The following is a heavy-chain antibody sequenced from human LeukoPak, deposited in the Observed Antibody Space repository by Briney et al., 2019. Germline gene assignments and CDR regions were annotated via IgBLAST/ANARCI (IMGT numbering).Heavy chain of an antibody. Sequence: ASXXVSCKXSGYTFTSYGISWVRQAPGQGLEGMGWISAYNGNTNYAQKLQGRVTMTTDTSTSTAYMELRSLRSDDTAVYYCARDPLTISGYWFDHWGQGTLVTVSS. CDR2: ISAYNGNT. D-gene: IGHD3-9*01. J-gene: IGHJ5*02. CDR1: GYTFTSYG. CDR3: ARDPLTISGYWFDH. V-gene: IGHV1-18*04.